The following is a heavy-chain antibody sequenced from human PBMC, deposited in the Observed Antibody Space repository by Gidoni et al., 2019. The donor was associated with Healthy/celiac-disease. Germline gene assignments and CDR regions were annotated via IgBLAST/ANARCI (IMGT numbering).Heavy chain of an antibody. CDR1: GGSISSYY. CDR2: IYYSGST. CDR3: AREGVGELAIDY. J-gene: IGHJ4*02. Sequence: QVQLQESGPGLVKPSETLSLTCTVPGGSISSYYWSWIRQPPGKGLEWIGYIYYSGSTNYNPSLKSRVTISGDTSKNQFSLKLSSVTAADTAVYYCAREGVGELAIDYWGQGTLVTVSS. D-gene: IGHD3-10*01. V-gene: IGHV4-59*01.